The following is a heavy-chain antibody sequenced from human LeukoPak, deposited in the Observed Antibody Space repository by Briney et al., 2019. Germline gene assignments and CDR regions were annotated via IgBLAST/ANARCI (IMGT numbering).Heavy chain of an antibody. J-gene: IGHJ4*02. CDR3: AVRTAGTPAVDS. CDR1: GFSFSDYA. V-gene: IGHV3-23*01. CDR2: ISGSGGST. Sequence: GGSLRLSCAASGFSFSDYAMDWVRQAPGKGLEWVSAISGSGGSTYYADSVKGRFTISRDNSKNTLYLQMNSLRAEDTAVYYCAVRTAGTPAVDSWGQGALVTVSS. D-gene: IGHD1-1*01.